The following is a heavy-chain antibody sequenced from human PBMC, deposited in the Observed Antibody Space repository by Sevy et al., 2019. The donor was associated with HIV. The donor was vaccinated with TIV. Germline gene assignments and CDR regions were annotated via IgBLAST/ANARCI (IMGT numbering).Heavy chain of an antibody. V-gene: IGHV3-33*01. CDR3: ARDDLLRYSSSWYFDY. D-gene: IGHD6-13*01. Sequence: GGSLRLSCAASGFTFSSYGMHWVRQAPGKGLEWVAVIWYDGSNKYYADSVKGRFTISRDNSKNTLYLQMNSLRAEDTAVYYCARDDLLRYSSSWYFDYWGQGTLVTASS. CDR2: IWYDGSNK. J-gene: IGHJ4*02. CDR1: GFTFSSYG.